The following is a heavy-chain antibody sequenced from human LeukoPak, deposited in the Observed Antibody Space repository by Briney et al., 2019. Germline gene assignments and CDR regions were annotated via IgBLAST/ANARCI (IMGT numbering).Heavy chain of an antibody. J-gene: IGHJ4*02. CDR2: ISGGGDST. CDR1: GFTFSDYA. D-gene: IGHD2-2*01. Sequence: GGSLRLSCAASGFTFSDYAMTWVRQIPGKGLEWVSVISGGGDSTDYADSMKGRFTISRDNSKNPLYLQMNSLRAEDTALYYCAKLGCIGTICYANYWGQGTLVTVSS. V-gene: IGHV3-23*01. CDR3: AKLGCIGTICYANY.